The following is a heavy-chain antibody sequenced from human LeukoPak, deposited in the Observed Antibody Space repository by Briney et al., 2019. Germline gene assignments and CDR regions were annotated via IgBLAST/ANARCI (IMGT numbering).Heavy chain of an antibody. V-gene: IGHV3-7*01. D-gene: IGHD1-26*01. CDR1: DFRFSTNW. CDR3: ARDASSGTYFSYAFDV. J-gene: IGHJ3*01. CDR2: IKQDGSEV. Sequence: GGSLRLSCAASDFRFSTNWMRWVRQAPGKGLEWVANIKQDGSEVYYVDSVKGRFTISRDNAKNSLYLQMNTLRAEDTAIYYCARDASSGTYFSYAFDVWGLGTMVTVSS.